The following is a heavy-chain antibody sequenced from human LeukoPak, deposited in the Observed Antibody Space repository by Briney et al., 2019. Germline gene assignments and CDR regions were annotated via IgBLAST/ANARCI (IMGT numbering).Heavy chain of an antibody. Sequence: GGSLRLSCAASGFIFSSYGMHWVRQAPGKGLEWVAFIRYDGSNTYYADSVKGRFTISRDNAKNSLYLQMNSLRAEDTAVYYCASEHSGNYYRPFDYWGQGTLVTVSS. CDR3: ASEHSGNYYRPFDY. V-gene: IGHV3-30*02. D-gene: IGHD1-26*01. J-gene: IGHJ4*02. CDR1: GFIFSSYG. CDR2: IRYDGSNT.